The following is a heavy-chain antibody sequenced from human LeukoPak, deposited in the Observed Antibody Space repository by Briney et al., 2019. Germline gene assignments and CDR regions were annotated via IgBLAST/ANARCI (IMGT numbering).Heavy chain of an antibody. J-gene: IGHJ4*02. D-gene: IGHD5-12*01. Sequence: GGSLRLSCAASGFTFSSYWMSWVRQAPGKGLEWVANIKQDGSEKYYVDSVKGRFTISRDNAKNSLYLQMNSLRAEDTAVYYCATRFGLGSGGYDYPYWGQGTLDTVSS. CDR2: IKQDGSEK. CDR1: GFTFSSYW. CDR3: ATRFGLGSGGYDYPY. V-gene: IGHV3-7*03.